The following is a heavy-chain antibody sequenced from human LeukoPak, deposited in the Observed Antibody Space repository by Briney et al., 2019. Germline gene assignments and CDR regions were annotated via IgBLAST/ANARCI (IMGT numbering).Heavy chain of an antibody. CDR1: GFTFSSYW. J-gene: IGHJ3*02. CDR2: IKQDGSEK. D-gene: IGHD2-15*01. Sequence: GGSLRLSCAASGFTFSSYWMSWVRQAPGKGLEWVANIKQDGSEKYYVDSVKGRFTISRDNAKNSLYLQMNSLRAEDTAVYYCARDRSVVFQHAFDIWSQGTMVTVSS. CDR3: ARDRSVVFQHAFDI. V-gene: IGHV3-7*01.